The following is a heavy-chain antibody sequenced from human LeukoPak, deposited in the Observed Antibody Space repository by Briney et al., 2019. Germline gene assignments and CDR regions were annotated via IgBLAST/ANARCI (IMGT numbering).Heavy chain of an antibody. D-gene: IGHD4-17*01. V-gene: IGHV4-34*01. CDR1: GGSFSDHS. CDR3: AMVSLSAYGDYDDY. Sequence: WETLSLTCAVYGGSFSDHSWIWIRQPPGKGLEWVGEINHSGSTNYNSSLESRVTISLDTSKNHFSLKVTSVTAADTAVYYCAMVSLSAYGDYDDYWGQGTLVTVSS. J-gene: IGHJ4*02. CDR2: INHSGST.